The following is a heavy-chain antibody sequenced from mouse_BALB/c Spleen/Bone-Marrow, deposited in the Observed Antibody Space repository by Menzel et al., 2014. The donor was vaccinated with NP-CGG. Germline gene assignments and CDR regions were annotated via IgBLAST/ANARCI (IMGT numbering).Heavy chain of an antibody. CDR3: ASTGYFFDY. CDR1: GFTFSSYA. CDR2: ISSGGIYT. D-gene: IGHD4-1*01. J-gene: IGHJ2*01. V-gene: IGHV5-9-3*01. Sequence: EVQRVESGGGLVKPGGSLKLSCAASGFTFSSYAMSWVRQTPEKRLEWVASISSGGIYTYYPDSVKWRFTISRDNTKNTLYLQMSTLRSEATAMYYCASTGYFFDYWGQGTTLTVSS.